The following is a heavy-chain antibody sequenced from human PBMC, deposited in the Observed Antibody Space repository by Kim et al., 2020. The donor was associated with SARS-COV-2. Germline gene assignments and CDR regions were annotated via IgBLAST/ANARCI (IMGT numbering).Heavy chain of an antibody. CDR3: ARPRGIVGANQMTNWFDP. J-gene: IGHJ5*02. CDR1: GYTFTSYA. D-gene: IGHD1-26*01. Sequence: ASVKVSCKASGYTFTSYAMHWVRQAPGQRLEWMGWINAGNGNTKYSQKFQGRVTITRDTSASTAYMELSSLRSEDTAVYCCARPRGIVGANQMTNWFDPWGQGTLVTVSS. V-gene: IGHV1-3*01. CDR2: INAGNGNT.